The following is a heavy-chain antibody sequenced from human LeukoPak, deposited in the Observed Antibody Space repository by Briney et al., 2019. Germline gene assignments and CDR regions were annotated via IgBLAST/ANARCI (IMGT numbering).Heavy chain of an antibody. CDR1: GYTFTGYY. V-gene: IGHV1-2*02. CDR2: INPNSGGT. D-gene: IGHD3-10*01. Sequence: GASVKVSCKASGYTFTGYYMHWVRQAPGQGLEWMGWINPNSGGTNYAQKFQGRVTMTRDTSISTAYMELSRLRSDDTAVYYCARALTRASPVLWFGEFIPTFDYWGQGTLVTVSS. CDR3: ARALTRASPVLWFGEFIPTFDY. J-gene: IGHJ4*02.